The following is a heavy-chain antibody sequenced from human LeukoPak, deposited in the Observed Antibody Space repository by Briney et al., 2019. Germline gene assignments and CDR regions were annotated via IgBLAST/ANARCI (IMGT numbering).Heavy chain of an antibody. D-gene: IGHD3-10*01. CDR3: ARSSMFRGVTVDY. Sequence: PSETLSLTCTVSGGSINSSSYYWGWIRQPPGEALEWIGSIYHSGYTYYNPSLKSRVTISVDTSKSQFSLKLSSVTAADTAVYYCARSSMFRGVTVDYWGQGTLVTVSS. CDR1: GGSINSSSYY. V-gene: IGHV4-39*01. CDR2: IYHSGYT. J-gene: IGHJ4*02.